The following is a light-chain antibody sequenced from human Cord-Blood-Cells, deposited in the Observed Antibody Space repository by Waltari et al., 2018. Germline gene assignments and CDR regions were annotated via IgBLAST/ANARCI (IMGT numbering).Light chain of an antibody. CDR1: RSDVGGYNY. CDR3: CSYAGSYTLV. J-gene: IGLJ2*01. CDR2: DVS. V-gene: IGLV2-11*01. Sequence: QSALPQPRSVSGSPGQSVTISCTGTRSDVGGYNYVSWYQQHPGKAPKLMIYDVSKRPSGVPDRFSGSKSGNTASLTISGRQAEDEADYYCCSYAGSYTLVFGGGTKLTVL.